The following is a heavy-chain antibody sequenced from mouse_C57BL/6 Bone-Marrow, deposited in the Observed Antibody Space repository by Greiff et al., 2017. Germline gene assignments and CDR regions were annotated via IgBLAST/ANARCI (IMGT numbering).Heavy chain of an antibody. D-gene: IGHD1-1*01. CDR1: GYTFTSYW. CDR3: ARPIYYYGSSWFAY. CDR2: IYPSDSET. J-gene: IGHJ3*01. V-gene: IGHV1-52*01. Sequence: QVQLQQPGAELVRPGSSVKLSCKASGYTFTSYWMHWVKQRPIQGLEWIGNIYPSDSETHYNQKFKDKATLTVDKSSSTAYMQLSSLTSEDSAVYYCARPIYYYGSSWFAYWGQGTLVTVSA.